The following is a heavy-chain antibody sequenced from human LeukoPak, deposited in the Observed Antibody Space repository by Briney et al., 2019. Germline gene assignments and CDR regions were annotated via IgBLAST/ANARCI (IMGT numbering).Heavy chain of an antibody. V-gene: IGHV5-51*01. J-gene: IGHJ3*02. CDR1: GYSFTNYW. D-gene: IGHD6-19*01. Sequence: GESLKISCKCSGYSFTNYWIGWVRQMSGKGLEWMGIIYPGHSYTRYSPSFQGQVTISADKSIITAYLQWSSLKASDTAMYYCARTGYSSGWYGSFDIWGQGTLVTVSS. CDR3: ARTGYSSGWYGSFDI. CDR2: IYPGHSYT.